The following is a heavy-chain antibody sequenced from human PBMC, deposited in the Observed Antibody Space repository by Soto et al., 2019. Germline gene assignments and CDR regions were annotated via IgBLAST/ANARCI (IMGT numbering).Heavy chain of an antibody. Sequence: GESPKISCKGSGYSFTSYWISWVRQMPGKGLEWMGRIDPSDSYTNYSPSFQGHVTISADKSISTAYLQWSSLKASDTAMYYCASCPADYYYGMDVWGQGTTVTVSS. V-gene: IGHV5-10-1*01. J-gene: IGHJ6*02. D-gene: IGHD2-2*01. CDR2: IDPSDSYT. CDR3: ASCPADYYYGMDV. CDR1: GYSFTSYW.